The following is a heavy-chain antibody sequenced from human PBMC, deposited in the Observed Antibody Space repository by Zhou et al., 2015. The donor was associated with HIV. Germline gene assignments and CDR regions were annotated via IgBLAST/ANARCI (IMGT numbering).Heavy chain of an antibody. CDR1: GGTFSSYA. Sequence: QVQLVQSGAEVKKPGSSVKVSCKASGGTFSSYAISWVRQAPGQGLEWMGGIIPIFGTANYAQKFQGRVTITADESTSTAYMELSSLRSEDTAVYYCAREEQRYSYGYYYYYYMDVWGKGTTVTVSS. CDR3: AREEQRYSYGYYYYYYMDV. J-gene: IGHJ6*03. CDR2: IIPIFGTA. D-gene: IGHD5-18*01. V-gene: IGHV1-69*01.